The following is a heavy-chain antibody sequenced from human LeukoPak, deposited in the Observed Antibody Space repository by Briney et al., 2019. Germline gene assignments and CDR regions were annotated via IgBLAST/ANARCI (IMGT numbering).Heavy chain of an antibody. Sequence: ASVKVSCKASGYTFTGYYMHWVRQAPGQGLEWMGWINPNSGGTDYAQKFQGRVTMTRDTSISTAYMDLSSLRSDDMAVYYCARGYSSSWSHFDYWGQGTLVTVSS. V-gene: IGHV1-2*02. CDR1: GYTFTGYY. J-gene: IGHJ4*02. D-gene: IGHD6-13*01. CDR3: ARGYSSSWSHFDY. CDR2: INPNSGGT.